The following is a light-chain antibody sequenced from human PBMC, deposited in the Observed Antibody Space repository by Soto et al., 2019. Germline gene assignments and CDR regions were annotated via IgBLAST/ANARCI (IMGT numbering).Light chain of an antibody. CDR3: QQYNTFWT. Sequence: DIQMTQSPSTLSASVGDRVTITCRASQSISNWLAWYQQRPGQAPKLLIYDASSLESGVPSTFSGSASGTEFTLTISSLQPDDFATYYCQQYNTFWTFGQGTKVEIK. CDR1: QSISNW. CDR2: DAS. V-gene: IGKV1-5*01. J-gene: IGKJ1*01.